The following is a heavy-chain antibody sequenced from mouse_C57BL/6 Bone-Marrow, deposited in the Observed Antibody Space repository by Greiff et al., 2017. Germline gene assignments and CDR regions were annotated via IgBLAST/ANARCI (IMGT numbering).Heavy chain of an antibody. V-gene: IGHV1-81*01. Sequence: VQLQQSGAELARPGASVKLSCKASGYTFTSYGMSWVKQRTGQGLEWIGEIYPRSGNTYYNEKFKGKATLTADKSSSTAYMELRSLTSEDSAVYFCAWLRAYWYGDVWGTGSTVTVSS. CDR3: AWLRAYWYGDV. CDR1: GYTFTSYG. D-gene: IGHD2-2*01. J-gene: IGHJ1*03. CDR2: IYPRSGNT.